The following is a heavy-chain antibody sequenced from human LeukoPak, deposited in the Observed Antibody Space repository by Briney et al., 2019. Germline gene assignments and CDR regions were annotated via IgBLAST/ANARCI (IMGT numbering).Heavy chain of an antibody. CDR3: ARDFLGRTNGGSNYFGMDV. V-gene: IGHV1-2*04. J-gene: IGHJ6*02. D-gene: IGHD2-8*01. CDR2: INLHTGGA. Sequence: ASVKVSCKASGGSFNTYVITWVRQAPGQGLEWMGCINLHTGGAHYAQKFQDWVSLTRDTSIDTAFMELSSLRSDATAIYYCARDFLGRTNGGSNYFGMDVWGQGTTVTVSS. CDR1: GGSFNTYV.